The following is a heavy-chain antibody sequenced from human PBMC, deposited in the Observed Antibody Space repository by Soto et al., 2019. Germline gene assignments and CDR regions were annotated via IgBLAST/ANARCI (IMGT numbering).Heavy chain of an antibody. CDR1: GFIFSSNA. V-gene: IGHV3-23*01. CDR2: ISGIGDTT. D-gene: IGHD3-9*01. Sequence: EVQLLESGGGLVQPGGSLRLSCAASGFIFSSNAMSWVRQAPGKGLEWVSGISGIGDTTYYADSVKGRFTISKDNFKNMLFLQMNSLRAEDTAIYYCAKGEGFFDPLLFTYSFDYWGLGTRITVSP. J-gene: IGHJ4*02. CDR3: AKGEGFFDPLLFTYSFDY.